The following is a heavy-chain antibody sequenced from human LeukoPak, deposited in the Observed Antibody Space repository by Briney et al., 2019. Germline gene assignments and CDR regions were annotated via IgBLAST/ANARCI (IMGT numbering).Heavy chain of an antibody. J-gene: IGHJ4*02. CDR1: GFTFSSYA. V-gene: IGHV3-23*01. Sequence: PGGSLRLSCAASGFTFSSYAMSWVRQAPGKGLEWVSAISGSGGSTYYADSVKGRFTISRDNAKSPLYLQMNSLRAEDTAVYYCATYRGYPVDYWGQGTLVTVSS. CDR2: ISGSGGST. D-gene: IGHD1-1*01. CDR3: ATYRGYPVDY.